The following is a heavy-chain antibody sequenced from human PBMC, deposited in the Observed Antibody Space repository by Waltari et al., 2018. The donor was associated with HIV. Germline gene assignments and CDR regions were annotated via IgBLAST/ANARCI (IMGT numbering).Heavy chain of an antibody. CDR1: GFTFGSFT. CDR3: ARDPVHGGGEYYFDY. J-gene: IGHJ4*02. D-gene: IGHD3-16*01. CDR2: IGGSSNSA. Sequence: EVQLVESGGGLVKPGGSLRLSCAASGFTFGSFTMTWVRQAPGKGLEWVSSIGGSSNSADYGDSVKGRFTISRDNAKNSLSLQMNSLRVDDTAVYYCARDPVHGGGEYYFDYWGQGILVTVSS. V-gene: IGHV3-21*01.